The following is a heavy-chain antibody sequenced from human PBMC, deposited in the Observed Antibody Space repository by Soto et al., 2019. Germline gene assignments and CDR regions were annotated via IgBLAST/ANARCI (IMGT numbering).Heavy chain of an antibody. D-gene: IGHD1-1*01. V-gene: IGHV4-4*02. Sequence: QVQLQESGPGLVEPSETLSLTCAVSGGSISETYWWSWVRQPPGKGLQWIGATSYRGAAHYNPYLRRRVTISMYTCGNQIPLTLISVTAPDSASYYCARHVGVPATRGFGSWGRRTLVTVSS. CDR1: GGSISETYW. CDR2: TSYRGAA. CDR3: ARHVGVPATRGFGS. J-gene: IGHJ4*02.